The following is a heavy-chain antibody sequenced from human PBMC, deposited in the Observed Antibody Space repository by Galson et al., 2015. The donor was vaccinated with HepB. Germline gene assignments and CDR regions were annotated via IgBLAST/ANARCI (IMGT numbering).Heavy chain of an antibody. Sequence: SLRLSCAASGFTFSDYYMSWIRQAPGKGLEWVSYISSSGSTIYYADSVKGRFTISRDNSKNTLYLQMNSLRVEDTAVYYCARTRWGLYSSSDYWGQGTLVTVSS. CDR1: GFTFSDYY. J-gene: IGHJ4*02. CDR2: ISSSGSTI. CDR3: ARTRWGLYSSSDY. V-gene: IGHV3-11*04. D-gene: IGHD6-6*01.